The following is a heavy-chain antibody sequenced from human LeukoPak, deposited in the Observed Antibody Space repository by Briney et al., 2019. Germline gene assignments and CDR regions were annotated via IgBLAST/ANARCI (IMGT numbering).Heavy chain of an antibody. J-gene: IGHJ3*02. D-gene: IGHD3-10*01. CDR3: AKVWFGESLYAFDI. V-gene: IGHV3-30*18. Sequence: GGSLRLSCAASGFTFSSYGMHWVRQAPGKGLEWVAVISYDGSNKYYAVSVKGRFTISRDNSKNTLYLQMNSLRAEDTAVYYCAKVWFGESLYAFDIWGQGTMVTVSS. CDR2: ISYDGSNK. CDR1: GFTFSSYG.